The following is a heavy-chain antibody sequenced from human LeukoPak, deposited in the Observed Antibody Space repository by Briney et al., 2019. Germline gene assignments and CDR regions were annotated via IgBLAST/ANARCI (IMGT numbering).Heavy chain of an antibody. J-gene: IGHJ6*03. CDR3: AREGVLPYYYYMDV. CDR1: GGSISSSSYY. V-gene: IGHV4-39*07. CDR2: IYYSGST. Sequence: PSETLSLTCTVSGGSISSSSYYWGWIRQPPGKGLEWIGSIYYSGSTYYNPSLKSRVTISVDTSKNQFSLKLSSVTAADTAVYYCAREGVLPYYYYMDVWGKGTTVTVSS. D-gene: IGHD2-15*01.